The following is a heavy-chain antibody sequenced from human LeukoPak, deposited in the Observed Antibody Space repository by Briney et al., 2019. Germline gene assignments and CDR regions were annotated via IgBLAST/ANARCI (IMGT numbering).Heavy chain of an antibody. CDR2: MNPNSGNT. J-gene: IGHJ3*02. CDR1: GYTFTSYD. CDR3: ARDLIEVGSRADAFDI. Sequence: GASVKVSCKASGYTFTSYDINWVRQATGQGLEWMGWMNPNSGNTGYAQKLQGRVTMTTDTSTSTAYMELRSLRSDDTAVYYCARDLIEVGSRADAFDIWGQGTMVTVSS. D-gene: IGHD2-15*01. V-gene: IGHV1-8*01.